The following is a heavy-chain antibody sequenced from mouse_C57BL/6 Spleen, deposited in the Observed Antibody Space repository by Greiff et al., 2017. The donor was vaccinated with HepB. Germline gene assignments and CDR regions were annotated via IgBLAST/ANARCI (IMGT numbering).Heavy chain of an antibody. D-gene: IGHD3-1*01. CDR1: GYTFTSYW. V-gene: IGHV1-52*01. CDR3: ARCRGPYWYFDV. CDR2: IDPSDSET. J-gene: IGHJ1*03. Sequence: QVQLQQPGAELVRPGSSVKLSCKASGYTFTSYWMHWVKQRPIQGLEWIGNIDPSDSETHYNQKFKDKATLTVDKSSSTAYMQLSSLTSEDSAVYYCARCRGPYWYFDVWGTGTTVTVSS.